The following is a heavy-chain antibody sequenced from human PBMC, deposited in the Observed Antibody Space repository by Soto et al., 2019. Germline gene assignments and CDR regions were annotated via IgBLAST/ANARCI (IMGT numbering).Heavy chain of an antibody. CDR1: GGTFSSYT. Sequence: KVSCKASGGTFSSYTISWVRQAPGQGLEWMGRIIPILGIANYAQKFQGRVTITADKSTSTAYMELSSLRSEDTAVYYCARVQPGSLTPDDYWGQGPLVTVPS. V-gene: IGHV1-69*02. D-gene: IGHD5-18*01. CDR3: ARVQPGSLTPDDY. CDR2: IIPILGIA. J-gene: IGHJ4*02.